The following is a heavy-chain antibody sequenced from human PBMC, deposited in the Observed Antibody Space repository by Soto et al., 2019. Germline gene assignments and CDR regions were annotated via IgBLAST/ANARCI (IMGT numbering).Heavy chain of an antibody. Sequence: TSETLSLTCNVSGGPLTTYFWSWIRQPPGNGLEWIGYIHYSGSTYYNPSLKSRVTISVDTSKNQFSLKLSSVTAADTAVYYCARDYDSSGDYWGQGTLVTVSS. J-gene: IGHJ4*02. D-gene: IGHD3-22*01. V-gene: IGHV4-59*04. CDR1: GGPLTTYF. CDR3: ARDYDSSGDY. CDR2: IHYSGST.